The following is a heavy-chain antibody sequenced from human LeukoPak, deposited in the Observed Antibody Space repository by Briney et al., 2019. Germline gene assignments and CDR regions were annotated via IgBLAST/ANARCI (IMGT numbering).Heavy chain of an antibody. D-gene: IGHD5-12*01. CDR1: GGSISSSNW. CDR3: ASFPMVATWRVGFDP. Sequence: PSGTLSLTCAVSGGSISSSNWWSWVRQPPGKGLEWIGEIYHSGSTNYNPSLKSRVTISVDKSKNQFSLKLSSVTAADTAVYYCASFPMVATWRVGFDPWGQGTLVTVSS. J-gene: IGHJ5*02. V-gene: IGHV4-4*02. CDR2: IYHSGST.